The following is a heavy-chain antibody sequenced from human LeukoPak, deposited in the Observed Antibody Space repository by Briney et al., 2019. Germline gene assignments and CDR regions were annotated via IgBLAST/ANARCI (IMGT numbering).Heavy chain of an antibody. J-gene: IGHJ4*02. CDR1: GFTFSSYG. Sequence: GGSLRLSCAASGFTFSSYGINWVRQAPGKGLEWVSAISGSGGSTYYADSVKGRFTISRDNAKNSLYLQMNSLRAEDTAVYYCARVEEGDYFDYWGQGTLVTVSS. V-gene: IGHV3-21*01. CDR2: ISGSGGST. CDR3: ARVEEGDYFDY. D-gene: IGHD1-1*01.